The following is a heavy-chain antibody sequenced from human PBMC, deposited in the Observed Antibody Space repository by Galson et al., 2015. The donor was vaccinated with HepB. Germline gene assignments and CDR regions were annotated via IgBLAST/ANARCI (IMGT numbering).Heavy chain of an antibody. CDR1: GFTFSSYW. J-gene: IGHJ4*02. D-gene: IGHD6-19*01. Sequence: SLRLSCAASGFTFSSYWMHWVRQAPGKGLVWVSGINSDGSSTSYADSVKGRFTISRDNAKNTLYLQMNSLRAEDTAVYYCTRAEQWLVLVLNYWGQGTLVTVSS. V-gene: IGHV3-74*01. CDR2: INSDGSST. CDR3: TRAEQWLVLVLNY.